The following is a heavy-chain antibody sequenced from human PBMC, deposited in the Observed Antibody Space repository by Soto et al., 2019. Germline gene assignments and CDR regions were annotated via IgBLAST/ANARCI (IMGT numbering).Heavy chain of an antibody. J-gene: IGHJ4*02. CDR1: GGSVSSGSYY. CDR3: ARRELEYYFDY. V-gene: IGHV4-61*01. Sequence: SETLSLTCTVSGGSVSSGSYYWSWIRQPPGKGLEWIGYIYYSGSTNYNPSLKSRVTISVDTSKNQFSLKLSSVTAADTAVYYCARRELEYYFDYWGQGTLVTVS. D-gene: IGHD1-26*01. CDR2: IYYSGST.